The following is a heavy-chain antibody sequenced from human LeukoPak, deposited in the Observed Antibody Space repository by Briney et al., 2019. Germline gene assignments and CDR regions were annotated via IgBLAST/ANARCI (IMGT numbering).Heavy chain of an antibody. J-gene: IGHJ4*02. V-gene: IGHV1-18*01. CDR2: ISAYNGNA. D-gene: IGHD6-13*01. CDR3: ARDEFRIAAAGPNFDY. CDR1: GYTFISYG. Sequence: ASVKVSCKASGYTFISYGISWVRQAPGQGLEWMGWISAYNGNANYAQKLQGRVTMTTDTSTSTAYMELRSLRSDDTAVYYCARDEFRIAAAGPNFDYWGQGTLVTVSS.